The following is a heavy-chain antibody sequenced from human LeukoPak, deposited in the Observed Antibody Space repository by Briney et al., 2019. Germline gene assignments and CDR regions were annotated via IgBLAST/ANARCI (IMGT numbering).Heavy chain of an antibody. D-gene: IGHD3-3*01. CDR3: AKSRFLEWLRPRNWFDP. CDR1: GFSFSSYA. Sequence: GGSLRLSCAASGFSFSSYAMSWVRQAPGKGLEWVSAISGSGGSTYYADSVKGRFTISRDNSKNTLYLQMDSLRAEDTAVYYCAKSRFLEWLRPRNWFDPWGQGTLVTVSS. V-gene: IGHV3-23*01. CDR2: ISGSGGST. J-gene: IGHJ5*02.